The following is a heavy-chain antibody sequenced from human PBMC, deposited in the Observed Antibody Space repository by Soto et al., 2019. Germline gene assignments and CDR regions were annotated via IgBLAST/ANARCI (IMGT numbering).Heavy chain of an antibody. CDR3: ARDRPRENYGGNYYYEMDV. CDR1: GGTFTTSA. Sequence: QVQLVQSGAEVKKPGSSVKVSCKASGGTFTTSAISWVRQAPGQGLEWMGGIIPIFSTADYAQKFQGRVTITADESTTTADMELSSLRPEDTAVYYCARDRPRENYGGNYYYEMDVWGQGTTVTVSS. D-gene: IGHD4-17*01. V-gene: IGHV1-69*12. J-gene: IGHJ6*02. CDR2: IIPIFSTA.